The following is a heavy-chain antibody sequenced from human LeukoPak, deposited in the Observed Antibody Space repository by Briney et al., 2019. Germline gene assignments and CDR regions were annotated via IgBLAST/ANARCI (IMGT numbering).Heavy chain of an antibody. D-gene: IGHD2-15*01. V-gene: IGHV1-46*01. Sequence: ASVKVSCKASGYTFTTYYVHWARQAPGQGLEWMGIINPSGVSTRYAQKFQGRVTMTRDMSTSTVYMELSSLGSEDTAVYYCARESSACSGTSCFSNYYFDYWGQGTLVTVSS. CDR3: ARESSACSGTSCFSNYYFDY. CDR2: INPSGVST. CDR1: GYTFTTYY. J-gene: IGHJ4*02.